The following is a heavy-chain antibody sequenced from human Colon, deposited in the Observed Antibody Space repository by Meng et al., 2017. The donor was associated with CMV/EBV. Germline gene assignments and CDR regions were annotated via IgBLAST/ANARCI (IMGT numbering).Heavy chain of an antibody. CDR3: ARYTASHGTSGFDP. CDR1: GYTFSGYY. CDR2: IDPSSGGT. Sequence: KASGYTFSGYYMRWVRQAPGQGLEWMGWIDPSSGGTNYAQKFRGRVTMTRDTSISTAYMELSRLRSDDTAMYYCARYTASHGTSGFDPWGQGTLVTVSS. J-gene: IGHJ5*02. D-gene: IGHD6-13*01. V-gene: IGHV1-2*02.